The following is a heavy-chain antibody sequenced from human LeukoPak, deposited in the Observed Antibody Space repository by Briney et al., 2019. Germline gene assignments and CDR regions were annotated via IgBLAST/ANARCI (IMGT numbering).Heavy chain of an antibody. Sequence: PGRSLRLSCAASGFTFSSYGMHWVRQAPGKGLEWVAVIWYDGSNKYYADSVKGRFTISRDNSKNTLYLQMNSLRAEDTAVYYCASDSSSSRAAVDWGQGTLATVSS. CDR2: IWYDGSNK. V-gene: IGHV3-33*01. D-gene: IGHD6-13*01. CDR1: GFTFSSYG. CDR3: ASDSSSSRAAVD. J-gene: IGHJ4*02.